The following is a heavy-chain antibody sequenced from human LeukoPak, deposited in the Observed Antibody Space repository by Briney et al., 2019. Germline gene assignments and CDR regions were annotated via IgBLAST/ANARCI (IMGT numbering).Heavy chain of an antibody. CDR3: ARDLTHRRNYDNSGYQIVPAF. CDR1: GYTFTSYD. J-gene: IGHJ4*02. Sequence: GASVKVSCKASGYTFTSYDINWVRQAPGQGLEWMGGIIPIFGTTNYARKFRGRVTLTADKSTRTAYMELSSLRSEDTAVYYCARDLTHRRNYDNSGYQIVPAFWGQGTLVTVSS. V-gene: IGHV1-69*06. D-gene: IGHD3-22*01. CDR2: IIPIFGTT.